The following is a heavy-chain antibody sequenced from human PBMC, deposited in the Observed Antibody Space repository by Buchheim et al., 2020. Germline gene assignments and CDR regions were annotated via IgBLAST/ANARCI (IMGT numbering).Heavy chain of an antibody. CDR3: ARHRSLQYLDY. CDR2: IFPRDSDT. D-gene: IGHD3-16*02. CDR1: EYSFPSYW. V-gene: IGHV5-51*01. J-gene: IGHJ4*02. Sequence: EVQLVQSGAEVKKPGESLKISCKGSEYSFPSYWIGWVRQMPGKGLEWMGIIFPRDSDTRYSPSLQGRVTISVDTSINTAYPQWSSLEASDTAIYYCARHRSLQYLDYWGQGTL.